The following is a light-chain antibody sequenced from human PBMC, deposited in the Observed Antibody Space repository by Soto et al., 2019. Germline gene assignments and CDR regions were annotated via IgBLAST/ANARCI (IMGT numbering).Light chain of an antibody. J-gene: IGLJ2*01. V-gene: IGLV1-47*01. CDR3: AAWDDSLRGVV. CDR1: SSNIGSNY. CDR2: RNN. Sequence: QSVLTQPPSASGTPGQRVTISCSGSSSNIGSNYVYWYQQLPGTAPKLLIYRNNQRPSGVHDRSSGSKSGTSASLAISGLRSEDEADYYCAAWDDSLRGVVFGGGTKLTVL.